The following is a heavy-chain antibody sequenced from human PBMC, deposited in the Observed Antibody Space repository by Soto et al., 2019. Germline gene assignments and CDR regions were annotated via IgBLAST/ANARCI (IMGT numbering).Heavy chain of an antibody. J-gene: IGHJ6*02. CDR2: IIPIFGTA. CDR1: GGTFSSYA. Sequence: QVQLVQSGAEVKKPVSSVKVSCKASGGTFSSYAISWVRQAPGQGLEWMGGIIPIFGTANYAQKFQGRVTIIADESTSTAYMELSSLRSEDTAVYYCARDKVGYYDSSGYYRVSVPPDYYYGMDVWGQGTTVTVSS. D-gene: IGHD3-22*01. V-gene: IGHV1-69*01. CDR3: ARDKVGYYDSSGYYRVSVPPDYYYGMDV.